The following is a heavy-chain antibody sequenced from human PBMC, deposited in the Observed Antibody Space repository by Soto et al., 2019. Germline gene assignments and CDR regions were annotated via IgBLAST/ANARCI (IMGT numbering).Heavy chain of an antibody. CDR3: STWGRSGLYTGFF. V-gene: IGHV1-8*01. CDR2: MNPNSGKT. CDR1: GYTFTNYD. Sequence: QVQLVQSGAEVKKPGASVKVSCKASGYTFTNYDINWVRQAPGQGLEWVGRMNPNSGKTDYAQKFQGRVTRTRNTAISTAYMELSSLGYEDTAVYYCSTWGRSGLYTGFFWGQGTLVTVSS. D-gene: IGHD6-19*01. J-gene: IGHJ4*02.